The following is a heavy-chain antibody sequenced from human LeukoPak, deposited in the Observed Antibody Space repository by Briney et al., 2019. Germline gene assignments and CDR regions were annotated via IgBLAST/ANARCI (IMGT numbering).Heavy chain of an antibody. J-gene: IGHJ2*01. Sequence: GASVKVSCKASGGTFSSYAISWVRQAPGQGLEWMGWINPNSGGTNYAQKFQGRVTMTRDTSISTAYMELSRLRSDDTAVYYCARESTSDWYFDLWGRGTLVTVSS. CDR1: GGTFSSYA. CDR2: INPNSGGT. V-gene: IGHV1-2*02. CDR3: ARESTSDWYFDL.